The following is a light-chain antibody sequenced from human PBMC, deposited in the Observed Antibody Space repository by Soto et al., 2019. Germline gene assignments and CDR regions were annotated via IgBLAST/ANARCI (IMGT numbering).Light chain of an antibody. CDR3: AAWDDSLRTFV. Sequence: QSVLTQPPSVSGAPGQRVTISCTGSASNFGAGYDVHWYQHLPPTAPKLLIHRNNQRPSGVSDRFSGSKSDTSASLAISGLQSEDEADYYCAAWDDSLRTFVFGGGTKLTVL. J-gene: IGLJ2*01. CDR1: ASNFGAGYD. CDR2: RNN. V-gene: IGLV1-44*01.